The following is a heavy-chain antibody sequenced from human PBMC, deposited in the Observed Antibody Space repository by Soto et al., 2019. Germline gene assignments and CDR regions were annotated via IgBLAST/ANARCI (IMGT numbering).Heavy chain of an antibody. J-gene: IGHJ4*02. V-gene: IGHV3-48*02. CDR3: AQVGGSYSTAIDY. CDR1: GFRFGSYS. CDR2: ISSTSGTI. D-gene: IGHD1-26*01. Sequence: GSLRLSCAASGFRFGSYSMNWVRQAPGQGLEWLSYISSTSGTIYYADSVKGRFTISRDNAKNSLYLQMSSLRDDDTAVYYCAQVGGSYSTAIDYWGQGTLVTVSS.